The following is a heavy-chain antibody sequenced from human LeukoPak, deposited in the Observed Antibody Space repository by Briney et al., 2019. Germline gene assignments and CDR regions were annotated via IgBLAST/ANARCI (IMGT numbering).Heavy chain of an antibody. CDR1: GFTFSSYE. CDR3: ARTGESHAFDI. V-gene: IGHV3-48*03. CDR2: ISSSGSTI. D-gene: IGHD1-26*01. J-gene: IGHJ3*02. Sequence: PGGSLRLSCAASGFTFSSYEMNWVRQAPGKGLEWVSYISSSGSTIYYADSVKGRFTISRDNSKKALYLEMNSLRVEDTAVYYCARTGESHAFDIWGQGTMVTVSS.